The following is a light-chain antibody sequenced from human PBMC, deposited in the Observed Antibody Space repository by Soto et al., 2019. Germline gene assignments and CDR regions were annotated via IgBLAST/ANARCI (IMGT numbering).Light chain of an antibody. CDR1: SSDVGGYNY. V-gene: IGLV2-14*01. CDR2: EVS. CDR3: SSYTSSDTYV. Sequence: QSALTQPASVSGSPGQSITTSCTGTSSDVGGYNYVSWYQQHPGEAPKLMIYEVSNQPSGVSNRFSGSKSGNTASLTISGLQAEDEADYYCSSYTSSDTYVFGTGTKVT. J-gene: IGLJ1*01.